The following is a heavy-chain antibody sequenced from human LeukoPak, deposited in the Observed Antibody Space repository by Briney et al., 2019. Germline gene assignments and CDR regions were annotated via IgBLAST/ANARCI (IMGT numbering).Heavy chain of an antibody. D-gene: IGHD1-26*01. CDR3: VRVYGGSFDQYFDY. V-gene: IGHV3-48*03. CDR1: GFTFSSYE. CDR2: ISSSGSTI. J-gene: IGHJ4*02. Sequence: GGSLRLSCAASGFTFSSYEMNWVRQAPGKGLEWVSYISSSGSTIYYADSVKGRFTISRDNAKNSLYLQMNSLRAEDTAVYYCVRVYGGSFDQYFDYWGQGTLVTVSS.